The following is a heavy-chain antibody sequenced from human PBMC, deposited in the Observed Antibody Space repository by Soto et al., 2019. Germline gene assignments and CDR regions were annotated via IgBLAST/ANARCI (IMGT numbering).Heavy chain of an antibody. CDR3: ARRDGYNWKYFDY. Sequence: NPSETLSLTCTVSGGSVSSGSYYWSWIRQPPGKGLEWIGYIYYSGSTNYNPSLKSRVTISVDTSKNQFSLKLSSVTAADTAVYYCARRDGYNWKYFDYWGQGTLVTVSS. CDR1: GGSVSSGSYY. J-gene: IGHJ4*02. D-gene: IGHD1-1*01. CDR2: IYYSGST. V-gene: IGHV4-61*01.